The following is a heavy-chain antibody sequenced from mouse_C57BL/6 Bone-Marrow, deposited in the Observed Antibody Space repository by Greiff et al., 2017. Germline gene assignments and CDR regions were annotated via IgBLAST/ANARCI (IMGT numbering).Heavy chain of an antibody. V-gene: IGHV14-2*01. CDR1: GFNITDYY. D-gene: IGHD3-2*02. Sequence: EVQLQQSGAELVKPGASVKLSCTASGFNITDYYMHWVKQRTEQGLEWIGRIDPEDGETKYAPKFQGKATITADTSSNTAYLQLSSLTSEDTAVYYCARWGTAQATSFAYWGQGTLVTVSA. CDR3: ARWGTAQATSFAY. J-gene: IGHJ3*01. CDR2: IDPEDGET.